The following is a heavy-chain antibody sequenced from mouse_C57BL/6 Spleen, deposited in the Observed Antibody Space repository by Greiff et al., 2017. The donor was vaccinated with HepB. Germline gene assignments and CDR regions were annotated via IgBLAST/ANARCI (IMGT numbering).Heavy chain of an antibody. CDR1: GYTFTSYW. D-gene: IGHD1-1*01. CDR2: INPSNGGT. V-gene: IGHV1-53*01. Sequence: QVQLQQPGTELVKPGASVKLSCKASGYTFTSYWMHWVKQRPRQGLEWIGNINPSNGGTNYNEKFKSKATLTVDKSSSTAYMQLSSLTSEDSAVYYCARINYGSSYRYFDVWGTGTTVTVSS. CDR3: ARINYGSSYRYFDV. J-gene: IGHJ1*03.